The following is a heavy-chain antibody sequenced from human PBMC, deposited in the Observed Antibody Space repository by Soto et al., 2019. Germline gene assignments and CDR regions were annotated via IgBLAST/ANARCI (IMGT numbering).Heavy chain of an antibody. V-gene: IGHV3-30*18. CDR2: ISYDGSDK. D-gene: IGHD2-15*01. CDR3: AKGVVVATAYFHH. Sequence: QVQLVESGGGVVQPGRSLRLSCAASGFTFSSYGMHWVRQAPGKGLELVAVISYDGSDKYYADSVKGRFTVSRDNSNNALSTQMDSLRAEVTAVYYCAKGVVVATAYFHHWGQGTLVIVSS. CDR1: GFTFSSYG. J-gene: IGHJ1*01.